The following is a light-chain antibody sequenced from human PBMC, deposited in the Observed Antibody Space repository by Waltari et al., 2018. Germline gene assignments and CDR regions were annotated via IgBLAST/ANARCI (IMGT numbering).Light chain of an antibody. CDR1: SSDVGGYNS. CDR3: CSLAGRNSWK. J-gene: IGLJ3*02. CDR2: DVS. Sequence: QSALTQPRSVSGSPGQSVTIPCTGTSSDVGGYNSVSWYQQHPGKAPKLIIYDVSERPSGVPARFSGSKSGNTATLTISGLQAEDEADYSGCSLAGRNSWKFGGGTKLTVL. V-gene: IGLV2-11*01.